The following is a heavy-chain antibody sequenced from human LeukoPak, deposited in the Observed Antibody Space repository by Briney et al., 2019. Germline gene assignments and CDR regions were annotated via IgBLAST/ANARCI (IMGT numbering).Heavy chain of an antibody. D-gene: IGHD5-12*01. CDR3: ARTPSPRGYSGYDFTAVDY. Sequence: GASVKVSCKASGYTFTSYGISWVRQAPGQGLEWMGWISAYNGSTNYAQKLQGRVTMTTDTSTSTAYMELRSLRSDDTAVYYCARTPSPRGYSGYDFTAVDYWGQGTLVTVSS. V-gene: IGHV1-18*01. J-gene: IGHJ4*02. CDR1: GYTFTSYG. CDR2: ISAYNGST.